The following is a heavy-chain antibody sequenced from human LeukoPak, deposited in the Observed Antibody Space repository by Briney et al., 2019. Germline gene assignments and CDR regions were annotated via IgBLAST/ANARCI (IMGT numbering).Heavy chain of an antibody. J-gene: IGHJ4*02. V-gene: IGHV3-48*03. Sequence: GGSLRLSCVASGFTFSNYEINWVRRAPGKGLEWVSYIGGSGGPIFYGDSMKGRFSISRDNPKNSLYLQMNSLRAEDTAVYYCARTSMRMATAGLVDYWGQGTLVTVSS. CDR1: GFTFSNYE. D-gene: IGHD5-24*01. CDR2: IGGSGGPI. CDR3: ARTSMRMATAGLVDY.